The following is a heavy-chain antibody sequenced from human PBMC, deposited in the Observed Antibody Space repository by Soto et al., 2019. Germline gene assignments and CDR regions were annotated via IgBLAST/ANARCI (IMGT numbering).Heavy chain of an antibody. D-gene: IGHD2-21*01. CDR1: GFNFSSYG. CDR3: ARSGDVAVGWFDP. CDR2: ITFSSLYI. J-gene: IGHJ5*02. Sequence: XVSLRLSCVASGFNFSSYGMNWVRQAPGRGLEWVSSITFSSLYIYYADSVRGRFLISRDDAKNSLYLQMDNLRAEDTALYYCARSGDVAVGWFDPWGQGTLVTVSS. V-gene: IGHV3-21*01.